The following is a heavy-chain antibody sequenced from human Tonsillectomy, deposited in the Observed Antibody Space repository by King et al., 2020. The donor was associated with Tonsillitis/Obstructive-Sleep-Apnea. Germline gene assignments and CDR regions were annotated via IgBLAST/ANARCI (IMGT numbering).Heavy chain of an antibody. CDR2: IIPIFGTA. J-gene: IGHJ3*02. CDR3: ARDLGDIVVVVAATPSHDAFDI. Sequence: QLVQSGAEVKKPGSSVKVSCKASGGTFSSYAIIGVRQAPGQGLEWMGGIIPIFGTANYAQKFQGRVTITADASTSTAYMELSSLRSEDTAVYYCARDLGDIVVVVAATPSHDAFDIWGQGTMVTVSS. CDR1: GGTFSSYA. V-gene: IGHV1-69*01. D-gene: IGHD2-15*01.